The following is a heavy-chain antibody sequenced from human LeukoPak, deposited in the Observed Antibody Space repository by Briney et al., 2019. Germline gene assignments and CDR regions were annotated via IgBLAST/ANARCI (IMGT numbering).Heavy chain of an antibody. V-gene: IGHV3-23*03. CDR1: GFTFSSYA. CDR3: AELGITMIGGV. CDR2: LYTGGGT. J-gene: IGHJ6*04. D-gene: IGHD3-10*02. Sequence: GGPLRLSCAASGFTFSSYAMNWVRQAPGRGLEWVSVLYTGGGTDHADSVKGRFTISRDNAKNSLYLQMNSLRAEDTAVYYCAELGITMIGGVWGKGTTVTISS.